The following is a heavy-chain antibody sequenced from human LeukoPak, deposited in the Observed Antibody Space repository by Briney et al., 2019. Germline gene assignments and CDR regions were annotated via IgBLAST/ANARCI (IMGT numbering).Heavy chain of an antibody. CDR1: RYPFTSYA. CDR3: ARVDGSGPNAPNDC. J-gene: IGHJ4*02. V-gene: IGHV1-3*01. CDR2: IHVGNGNT. D-gene: IGHD3-10*01. Sequence: ASVKVSCKASRYPFTSYAMHWVRQAPGQRLEWMGWIHVGNGNTEYPQKFQGRVTITRDTPVTTTYMELSSLRSEDTAVYYCARVDGSGPNAPNDCWGQGSLVTVSS.